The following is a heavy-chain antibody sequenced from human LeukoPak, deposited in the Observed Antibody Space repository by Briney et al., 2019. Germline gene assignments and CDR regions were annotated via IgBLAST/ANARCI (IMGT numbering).Heavy chain of an antibody. CDR3: AKGLYDILTGYYLYAYDV. V-gene: IGHV3-23*01. J-gene: IGHJ3*01. Sequence: PGGSLRLSCAPSGFTFSSCAMSWVRQAPGKGLEWISTISYSGDNTYYAVSVKGRFTISRDNSNNMVYLQMGSLRAEDTAIYYCAKGLYDILTGYYLYAYDVWGQGTMVTVSS. CDR2: ISYSGDNT. D-gene: IGHD3-9*01. CDR1: GFTFSSCA.